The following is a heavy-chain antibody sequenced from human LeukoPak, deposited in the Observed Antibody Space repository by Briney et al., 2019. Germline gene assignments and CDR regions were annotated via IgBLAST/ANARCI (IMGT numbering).Heavy chain of an antibody. CDR3: ARGAQTYYDKAPVDY. Sequence: KSSETLSLTCAVYGGSFSGYYWSWIRQPPGKGLEWIGETNHSGSTNYNPSLKSRVTISVDTSKSQFSLKLNSMTAADTAVYYCARGAQTYYDKAPVDYWGQGTLVTVSS. J-gene: IGHJ4*02. D-gene: IGHD3-22*01. V-gene: IGHV4-34*01. CDR2: TNHSGST. CDR1: GGSFSGYY.